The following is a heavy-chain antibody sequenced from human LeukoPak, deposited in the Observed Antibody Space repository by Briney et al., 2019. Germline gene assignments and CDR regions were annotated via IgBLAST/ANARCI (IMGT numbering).Heavy chain of an antibody. CDR2: VWYDGSNK. CDR1: GFTFSNNG. CDR3: ARDRTYYNYGMDV. J-gene: IGHJ6*02. Sequence: GRSLRLSCAASGFTFSNNGVHWVRQAPGKGLEWVAVVWYDGSNKYYADSVKGRFTISRDNSKNTLYLQMNSLRAEDTAVYYCARDRTYYNYGMDVWGQGTTVTVSS. D-gene: IGHD3/OR15-3a*01. V-gene: IGHV3-33*01.